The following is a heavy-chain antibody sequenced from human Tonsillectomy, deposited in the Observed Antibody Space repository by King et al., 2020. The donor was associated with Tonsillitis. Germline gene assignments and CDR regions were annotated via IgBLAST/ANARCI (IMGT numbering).Heavy chain of an antibody. Sequence: DVQLVESGGGLVKPGGSLRLSCAASGFTFSSYSMNWVRQAPGKGLEWVSSISSSSSYIYYADSVKGRFTISRDDAKNSLYLQMNSLRAEDTAVYYCARGLVEDGYNPPSGYWGQGTLVTVSS. D-gene: IGHD5-24*01. CDR2: ISSSSSYI. CDR1: GFTFSSYS. J-gene: IGHJ4*02. V-gene: IGHV3-21*01. CDR3: ARGLVEDGYNPPSGY.